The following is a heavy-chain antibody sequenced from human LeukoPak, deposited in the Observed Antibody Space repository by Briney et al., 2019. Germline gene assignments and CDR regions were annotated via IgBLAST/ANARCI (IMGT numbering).Heavy chain of an antibody. CDR3: VRESRFHFDY. CDR2: ISSSSSIM. Sequence: PGGSLRLSCVASGLTVSSNYMSWVRQAPGKGLEWVSYISSSSSIMSYADSVKGRFTISRDNAKNSLYLQMNSLKDEDTAVYYCVRESRFHFDYWGQGTLVTVSS. CDR1: GLTVSSNY. J-gene: IGHJ4*02. D-gene: IGHD3-10*01. V-gene: IGHV3-48*02.